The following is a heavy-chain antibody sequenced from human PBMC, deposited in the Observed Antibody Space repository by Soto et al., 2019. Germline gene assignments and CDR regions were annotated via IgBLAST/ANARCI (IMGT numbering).Heavy chain of an antibody. D-gene: IGHD5-12*01. CDR2: ISYDGSNK. CDR3: ARGGRLRHFDY. J-gene: IGHJ4*02. Sequence: QVQLVESGGGVVQPGRSLRLSCAASGFTFSSYAMHWVRQAPGKGLEWVAVISYDGSNKYYADSVKGRFTISRDNSKNAPYLQMKSLRAEDTAGYFCARGGRLRHFDYWGQGTRVTVSS. V-gene: IGHV3-30-3*01. CDR1: GFTFSSYA.